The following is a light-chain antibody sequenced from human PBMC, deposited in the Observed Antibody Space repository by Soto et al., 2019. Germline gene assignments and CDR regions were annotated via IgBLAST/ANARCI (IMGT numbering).Light chain of an antibody. CDR1: QSISSW. Sequence: DIQMTQSPSTLSASVGDRVTITCRASQSISSWLAWYQQKPGKAPKLLIYGASSLDSGVPSRFSGSGSGTEFTLTISSLQPDDFATYYCKQYNGYSGLTFGGGTKVEIK. CDR3: KQYNGYSGLT. V-gene: IGKV1-5*03. J-gene: IGKJ4*01. CDR2: GAS.